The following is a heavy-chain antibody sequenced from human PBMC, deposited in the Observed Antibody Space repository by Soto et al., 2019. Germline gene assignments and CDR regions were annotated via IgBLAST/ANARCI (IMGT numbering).Heavy chain of an antibody. CDR3: ARRPGSWFDP. V-gene: IGHV5-51*01. Sequence: GESLNLSGTASWYSFTTSWIGWVRQMPGKGLEWMGLIFPSDSDTRYSPSFQGQVTISVDKSISTAYLQWSSLKASDTAMYYCARRPGSWFDPWGQGTLVTSPQ. CDR2: IFPSDSDT. CDR1: WYSFTTSW. J-gene: IGHJ5*02. D-gene: IGHD3-10*01.